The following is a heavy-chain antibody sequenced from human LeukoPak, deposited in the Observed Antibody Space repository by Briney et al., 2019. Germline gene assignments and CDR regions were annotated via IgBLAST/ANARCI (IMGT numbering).Heavy chain of an antibody. V-gene: IGHV1-8*01. Sequence: ASVKVSCKASGYTFTSYDINWVRQATGQGLEWMGWMNPNSGNTGYAQKFQGRVTMTRNTSIGTAYMELSSLRSEDTAVYYCARGRKSLRFLEWLLVSYFDYWGQGTLVTVSS. D-gene: IGHD3-3*01. CDR2: MNPNSGNT. CDR3: ARGRKSLRFLEWLLVSYFDY. J-gene: IGHJ4*02. CDR1: GYTFTSYD.